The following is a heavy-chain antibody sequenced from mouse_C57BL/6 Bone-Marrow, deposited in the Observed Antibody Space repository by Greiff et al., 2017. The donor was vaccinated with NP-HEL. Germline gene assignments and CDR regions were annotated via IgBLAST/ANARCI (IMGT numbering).Heavy chain of an antibody. V-gene: IGHV1-4*01. CDR2: INPSSGYT. CDR1: GYTFTSYT. J-gene: IGHJ3*01. D-gene: IGHD2-5*01. Sequence: QVHVKQSGAELARPGASVKMSCKASGYTFTSYTMHWVKQRPGQGLEWIGYINPSSGYTKYNQKFKDKATLTADKSSSTAYMQLSSLTSEDSAVYCCARYNYSNYDYWGQGTLVTVSA. CDR3: ARYNYSNYDY.